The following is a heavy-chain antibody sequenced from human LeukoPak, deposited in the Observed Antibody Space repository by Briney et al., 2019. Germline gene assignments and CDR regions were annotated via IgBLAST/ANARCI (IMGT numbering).Heavy chain of an antibody. D-gene: IGHD2-2*01. Sequence: GGSLRLSCAASGFTFSNSWMIWVGQAPVKGLEWVANIKEDGNEKYYVDSVKGRFTISRDNVQNSLYLQMNSLRAEDTAVYYCARRHCTTSCCFYDYWGQGTLVTVSA. V-gene: IGHV3-7*01. CDR1: GFTFSNSW. CDR2: IKEDGNEK. J-gene: IGHJ4*01. CDR3: ARRHCTTSCCFYDY.